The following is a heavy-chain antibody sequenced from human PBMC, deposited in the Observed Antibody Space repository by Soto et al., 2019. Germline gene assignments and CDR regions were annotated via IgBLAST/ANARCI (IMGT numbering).Heavy chain of an antibody. CDR2: IKHSGST. Sequence: QVQLQQWGAGLLKPSETLSLTCAVYGGSFSGYYWSWIRQPPGKGLEWIGEIKHSGSTNYNPSLKSRVTISVDTSKNQFSLKLSSVTAADTAVYYCAGRRYYGSGTYYFDYWGQGTLVTVSS. CDR1: GGSFSGYY. J-gene: IGHJ4*02. CDR3: AGRRYYGSGTYYFDY. V-gene: IGHV4-34*01. D-gene: IGHD3-10*01.